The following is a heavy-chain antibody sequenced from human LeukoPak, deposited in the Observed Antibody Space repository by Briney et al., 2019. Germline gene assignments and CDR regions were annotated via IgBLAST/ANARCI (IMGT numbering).Heavy chain of an antibody. V-gene: IGHV4-59*01. J-gene: IGHJ4*02. CDR1: GGSISSYY. Sequence: SETLSLTCTVSGGSISSYYWSWIRQPPGKGLEWIGYIYYRGNTNYNPSLKSRVTISVDTSKNQLSLKLSSVPAADTAVYYCARGSVDTVTGDYWGQGTLVTVSS. D-gene: IGHD4-17*01. CDR3: ARGSVDTVTGDY. CDR2: IYYRGNT.